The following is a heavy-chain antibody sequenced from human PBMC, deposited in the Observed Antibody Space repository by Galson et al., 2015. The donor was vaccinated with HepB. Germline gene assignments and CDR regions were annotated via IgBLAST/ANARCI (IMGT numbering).Heavy chain of an antibody. CDR1: GFTFSGSA. CDR3: TRHEIVAGNWFDP. CDR2: IRSKANSYAT. D-gene: IGHD3-22*01. Sequence: SLRLSCAASGFTFSGSAMHWVRQASGKGLEWVGRIRSKANSYATAYAASVKGRFTISRDDSKNTAYLQMNSLKTEDTAVYYCTRHEIVAGNWFDPWGQGTLVTVSS. J-gene: IGHJ5*02. V-gene: IGHV3-73*01.